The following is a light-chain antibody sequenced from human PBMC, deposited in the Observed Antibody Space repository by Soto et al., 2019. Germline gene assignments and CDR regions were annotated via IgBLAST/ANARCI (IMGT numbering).Light chain of an antibody. V-gene: IGLV4-60*03. CDR2: LEGSGSY. J-gene: IGLJ2*01. CDR3: EICDSNNRV. Sequence: QPVLTQSSSASASLGSSVKLTCTLSSGHSSYIIAWHQQQPGKAPRYLMKLEGSGSYNKGSGVPDRFSGSSSGADRYLATSNLQSEDEADYYCEICDSNNRVFGRGTTLTVL. CDR1: SGHSSYI.